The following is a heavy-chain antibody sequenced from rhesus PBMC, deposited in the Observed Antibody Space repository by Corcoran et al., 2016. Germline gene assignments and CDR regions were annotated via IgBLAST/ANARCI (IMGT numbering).Heavy chain of an antibody. D-gene: IGHD5-42*01. V-gene: IGHV4S14*01. J-gene: IGHJ2*01. CDR1: GYSISSGYY. CDR2: IYGRGGSH. Sequence: QVQLQASGPGLVKPSETLSLTCAVSGYSISSGYYWCWIRQPQGKGLEWIGSIYGRGGSHYLNPSPQSRVTRSGDTSKNQFSLKLSVVTAADTAVYYCARVGISWSEWDTVGTEWYFDLWGPGTPITISS. CDR3: ARVGISWSEWDTVGTEWYFDL.